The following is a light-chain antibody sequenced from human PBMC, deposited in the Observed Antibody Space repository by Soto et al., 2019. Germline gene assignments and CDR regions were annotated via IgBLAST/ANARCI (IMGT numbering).Light chain of an antibody. V-gene: IGKV3-20*01. CDR3: LQSLRSPT. J-gene: IGKJ1*01. Sequence: VLTQCPGTLTLSPGERATLSCIVCQSDSNSFFSWYHQRPGQSPRRLIYNVSNRASGIPARFSGSGSGTHFILTISRVEAEDVAVYYCLQSLRSPTFGLGTNVDIK. CDR2: NVS. CDR1: QSDSNSF.